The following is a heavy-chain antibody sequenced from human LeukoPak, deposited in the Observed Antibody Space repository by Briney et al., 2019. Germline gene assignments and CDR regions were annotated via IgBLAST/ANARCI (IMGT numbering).Heavy chain of an antibody. CDR1: NDSISPLY. Sequence: PSETLSLTCTVSNDSISPLYWGWIRQPPGKGLEFIGYIFYSGTTNFNPSLKSRVTLSVDTSKNQFSLRLNSVIAADTAVYYCARGGSAAKYYFDSWGQGTLVTVSS. V-gene: IGHV4-59*11. CDR3: ARGGSAAKYYFDS. J-gene: IGHJ4*02. D-gene: IGHD6-13*01. CDR2: IFYSGTT.